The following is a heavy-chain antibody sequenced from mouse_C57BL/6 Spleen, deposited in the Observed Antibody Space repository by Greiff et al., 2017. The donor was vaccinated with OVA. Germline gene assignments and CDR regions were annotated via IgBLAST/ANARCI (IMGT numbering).Heavy chain of an antibody. CDR2: ISYDGSN. CDR1: GYSITSGYY. CDR3: ARYYYGSRYFDV. D-gene: IGHD1-1*01. Sequence: DVKLQESGPGLVKPSQSLSLTCSVTGYSITSGYYWNWIRQFPGNKLEWMGYISYDGSNNYNPSLKNRISITRDTSKNQFFLKLNSVTTEDTATYYCARYYYGSRYFDVWGTGTTVTVSS. V-gene: IGHV3-6*01. J-gene: IGHJ1*03.